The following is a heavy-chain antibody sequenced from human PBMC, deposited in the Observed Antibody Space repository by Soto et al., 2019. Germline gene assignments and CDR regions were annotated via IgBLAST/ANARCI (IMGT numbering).Heavy chain of an antibody. J-gene: IGHJ4*02. D-gene: IGHD3-10*01. CDR2: IYYSAST. CDR3: ARGTKRVRGIMVDN. V-gene: IGHV4-59*01. CDR1: GGSISSYY. Sequence: PSETLSLTCTVSGGSISSYYWSWIRQPPGKGLEWIGYIYYSASTNYNPSLKSRVTISVDTSKMQFSLSLTSVTAADTAVYYCARGTKRVRGIMVDNWGQGTLVTVSS.